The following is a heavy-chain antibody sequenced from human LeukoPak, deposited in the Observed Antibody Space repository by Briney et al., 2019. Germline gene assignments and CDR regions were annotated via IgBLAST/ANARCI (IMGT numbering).Heavy chain of an antibody. CDR2: IYTSGST. J-gene: IGHJ3*02. V-gene: IGHV4-61*02. CDR1: GGTISSGSYY. Sequence: PSETLSLTCTVSGGTISSGSYYWSWIRQPTGKGLEWLGRIYTSGSTKYNPSLKSRVTISVDTSKNQFSMKLSSVTAADTAVYYCARTPGRFDAFDIWGQGTMVTVSS. CDR3: ARTPGRFDAFDI.